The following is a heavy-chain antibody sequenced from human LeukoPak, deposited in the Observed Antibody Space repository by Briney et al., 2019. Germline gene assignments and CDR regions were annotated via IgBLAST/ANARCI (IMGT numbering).Heavy chain of an antibody. D-gene: IGHD3-10*01. V-gene: IGHV4-34*01. CDR2: INHSGST. Sequence: SETLSLTCAVYGGSFSGYYWSWIRQPPGKGLEWIGEINHSGSTNYNPSLKSRVTISVDTSKNQSSLKLSSVTAADTAVYYCARPWYYYGSGSYYKAYNWFDPWGQGTLVTVSS. CDR1: GGSFSGYY. CDR3: ARPWYYYGSGSYYKAYNWFDP. J-gene: IGHJ5*02.